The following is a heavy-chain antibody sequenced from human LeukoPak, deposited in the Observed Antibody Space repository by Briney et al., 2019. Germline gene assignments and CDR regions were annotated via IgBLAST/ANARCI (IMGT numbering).Heavy chain of an antibody. CDR1: GFTFSSYW. Sequence: PGGSLRLSCAASGFTFSSYWMHWVRQAPGKGLVWVSRINSDGSFTNYADSVKGRFTISRDNAKNTLYLQMNSLRAEDTAVYYCVSLPGELDYWGQGTLVTVSS. CDR3: VSLPGELDY. J-gene: IGHJ4*02. V-gene: IGHV3-74*01. D-gene: IGHD1-26*01. CDR2: INSDGSFT.